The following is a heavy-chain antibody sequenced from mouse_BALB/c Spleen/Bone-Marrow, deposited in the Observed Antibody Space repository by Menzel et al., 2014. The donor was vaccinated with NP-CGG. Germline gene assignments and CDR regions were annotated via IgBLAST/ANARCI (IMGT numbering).Heavy chain of an antibody. Sequence: VQLQQSGPELVKPGASVKVSCKASGYAFTSYNMYWVKQSRGTSLEWIGYIDPYNGGTYYNQKFKGKATLTVDKSSSTAYMHLNSLTSEDSAVYYCARNLGYGYFDYWAQGTTLTVSS. V-gene: IGHV1S135*01. J-gene: IGHJ2*01. D-gene: IGHD3-1*01. CDR2: IDPYNGGT. CDR1: GYAFTSYN. CDR3: ARNLGYGYFDY.